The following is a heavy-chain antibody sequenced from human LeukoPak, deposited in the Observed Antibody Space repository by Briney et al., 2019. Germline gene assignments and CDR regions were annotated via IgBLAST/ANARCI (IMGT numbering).Heavy chain of an antibody. CDR3: ARDRVNSGWYGSPSDY. J-gene: IGHJ4*02. Sequence: GGSLRLSCAASGFTFSSSSMNWVRQAPGKGLEWVSSISSSSSYIYYADSVKGRFTISRDNAKNSLYLQMNSLRAEDTAVYYCARDRVNSGWYGSPSDYWGQGTLVTVSS. V-gene: IGHV3-21*01. CDR2: ISSSSSYI. D-gene: IGHD6-19*01. CDR1: GFTFSSSS.